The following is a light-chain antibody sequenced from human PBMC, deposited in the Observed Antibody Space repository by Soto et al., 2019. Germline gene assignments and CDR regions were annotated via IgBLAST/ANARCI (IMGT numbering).Light chain of an antibody. CDR2: LNGDGSH. J-gene: IGLJ2*01. CDR3: QSWGTGGV. V-gene: IGLV4-69*01. CDR1: SGHSTYA. Sequence: QPVLTQSPSTSASLGASVKLTCTLSSGHSTYAIAWHQQQPEKGPRYLMKLNGDGSHSRGDGIPDRFSGSSSGAERYLTISSLQSEDEADYYCQSWGTGGVFGGGTKVTVL.